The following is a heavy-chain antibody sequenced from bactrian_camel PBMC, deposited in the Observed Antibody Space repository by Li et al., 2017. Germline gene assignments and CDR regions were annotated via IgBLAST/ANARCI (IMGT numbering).Heavy chain of an antibody. V-gene: IGHV3S31*01. CDR2: IDTGDGST. J-gene: IGHJ4*01. Sequence: VQLVESGGGSVQPGGSLTLSCAASGFAFSNNIMNWVRRAPGKEREGVAAIDTGDGSTYYLNSVEGRFTISHDNAKNTLYLQMNSLKPEDTAMYYCAADENRLWVGDTAPWAMFWGQGTQVTVS. D-gene: IGHD5*01. CDR3: AADENRLWVGDTAPWAMF. CDR1: GFAFSNNI.